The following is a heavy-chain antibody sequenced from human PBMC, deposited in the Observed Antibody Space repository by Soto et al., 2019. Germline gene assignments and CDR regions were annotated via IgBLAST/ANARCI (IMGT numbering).Heavy chain of an antibody. CDR3: ARGSTDSYQGSRIFDF. CDR1: GITFGSRA. V-gene: IGHV3-23*01. CDR2: ITDSGGDA. Sequence: PGGSLRVSCGASGITFGSRAMSRVRQAPGEGLEWVSTITDSGGDAKYADSVRGRFAISRDNSKKTLYLQMSSLTAEDSAIYYCARGSTDSYQGSRIFDFWGRGTMVTVSS. D-gene: IGHD3-10*01. J-gene: IGHJ4*02.